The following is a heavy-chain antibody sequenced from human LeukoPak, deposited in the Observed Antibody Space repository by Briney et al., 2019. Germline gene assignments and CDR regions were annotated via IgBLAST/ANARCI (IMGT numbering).Heavy chain of an antibody. Sequence: PSETLSLTCTVSGGSISSSSYYWGWIRQPPGKGLEWIGSIYYSGSTYYNPSLKSRVTISVDTSKNQFSLKLSSVTAADTAVHYCERAIAARPGSFYYWGQGTLVTVSS. V-gene: IGHV4-39*01. CDR1: GGSISSSSYY. J-gene: IGHJ4*02. D-gene: IGHD6-6*01. CDR2: IYYSGST. CDR3: ERAIAARPGSFYY.